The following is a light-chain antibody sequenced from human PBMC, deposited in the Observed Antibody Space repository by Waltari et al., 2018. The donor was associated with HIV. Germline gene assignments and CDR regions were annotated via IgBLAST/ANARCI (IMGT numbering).Light chain of an antibody. J-gene: IGLJ2*01. V-gene: IGLV2-14*01. CDR3: SSYTSSDTVV. CDR1: SSDVGGYNY. Sequence: QSALTQPASVSGSPGQSITLPCPGTSSDVGGYNYVSWYQHHPGKAPKLMIYEVSNRPSGVSNRFSGSKSGNTASLTISGLQAKDESNYYCSSYTSSDTVVFGGGTKLTVL. CDR2: EVS.